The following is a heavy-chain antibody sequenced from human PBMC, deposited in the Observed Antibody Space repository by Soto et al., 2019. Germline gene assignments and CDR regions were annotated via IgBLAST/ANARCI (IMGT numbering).Heavy chain of an antibody. J-gene: IGHJ4*02. V-gene: IGHV3-21*01. CDR3: ARGRKSSSPLYYFDY. CDR1: GFTFSSYS. D-gene: IGHD6-6*01. CDR2: ISSSSSYI. Sequence: GGSLRLSSAASGFTFSSYSMNWVRQAPGKGLEWVSSISSSSSYIYYADSVKGRFTISRDNSKNTLYLQMNSLRAEDTAVYYCARGRKSSSPLYYFDYWGQGTLVTVSS.